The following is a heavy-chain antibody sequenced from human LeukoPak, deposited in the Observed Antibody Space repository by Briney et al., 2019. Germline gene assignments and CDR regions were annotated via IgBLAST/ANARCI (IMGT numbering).Heavy chain of an antibody. V-gene: IGHV3-21*01. CDR1: GFTFSSYS. D-gene: IGHD1-26*01. CDR3: ARDFALSGSFDY. J-gene: IGHJ4*02. CDR2: ISSSSSYI. Sequence: GGSLRLSCAASGFTFSSYSMNWVRQAPGKGLEWVSSISSSSSYIYYADSVKGRFTISRDNAKNSLYLQMNSLRAEDTAVYHCARDFALSGSFDYWGQGTLVTVSS.